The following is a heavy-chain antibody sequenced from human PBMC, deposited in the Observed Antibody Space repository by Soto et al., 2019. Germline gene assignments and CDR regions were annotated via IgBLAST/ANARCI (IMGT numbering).Heavy chain of an antibody. Sequence: GASVKVSCKASGGTFSSYAISWVRQAPGQGLEWMGGIIAIFGTANYAQKFQGRVTITADESTSTAYMELSSLRSEDTAVYYCARGHIVVVTATNWFGPWGRGTLVTVSS. D-gene: IGHD2-21*02. J-gene: IGHJ5*02. V-gene: IGHV1-69*13. CDR3: ARGHIVVVTATNWFGP. CDR1: GGTFSSYA. CDR2: IIAIFGTA.